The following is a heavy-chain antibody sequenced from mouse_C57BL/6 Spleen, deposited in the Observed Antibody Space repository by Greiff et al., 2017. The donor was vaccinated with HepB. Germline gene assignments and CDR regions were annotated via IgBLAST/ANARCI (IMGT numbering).Heavy chain of an antibody. J-gene: IGHJ3*01. Sequence: VQLQQPGAELVRPGSSVKLSCKASGYTFTSYWMHWVKQRPIQGLEWIGNIDPSDSETHYNQKFKDKATLTVDKSSSTAYMQLSSLTSEDSAVYYCAKGRDDYDEVWFAYWGQGTLVTVSA. CDR2: IDPSDSET. CDR1: GYTFTSYW. CDR3: AKGRDDYDEVWFAY. D-gene: IGHD2-4*01. V-gene: IGHV1-52*01.